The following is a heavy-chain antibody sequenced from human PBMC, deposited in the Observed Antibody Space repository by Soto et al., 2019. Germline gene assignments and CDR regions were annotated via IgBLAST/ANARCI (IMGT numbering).Heavy chain of an antibody. V-gene: IGHV4-61*01. D-gene: IGHD1-20*01. Sequence: PSETLSLTCTVSGGSVSSGSYYWSWIRQPPGKGLEWIGYIYYSGSTNYNPSLKSRVTISVDTSKNQFSLKLSSVTAADTAVYYCARDQGITGNDAFDIWGQGTMVTLSS. CDR3: ARDQGITGNDAFDI. CDR2: IYYSGST. CDR1: GGSVSSGSYY. J-gene: IGHJ3*02.